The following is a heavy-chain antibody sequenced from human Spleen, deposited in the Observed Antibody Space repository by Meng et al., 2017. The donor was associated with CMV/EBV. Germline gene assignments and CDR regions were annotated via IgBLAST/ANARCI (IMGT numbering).Heavy chain of an antibody. CDR2: ISRSGSYM. D-gene: IGHD1-1*01. CDR1: GVSFSSHT. J-gene: IGHJ3*02. Sequence: GESLKISCVASGVSFSSHTMHWVRQAPGKGLEWVSSISRSGSYMYYGDAVKSRFSTSRDNAKDSLYLQMNSLRAEDTAIYYCAREGRTSGTTIDAFDIWGHGTMVTVSS. V-gene: IGHV3-21*01. CDR3: AREGRTSGTTIDAFDI.